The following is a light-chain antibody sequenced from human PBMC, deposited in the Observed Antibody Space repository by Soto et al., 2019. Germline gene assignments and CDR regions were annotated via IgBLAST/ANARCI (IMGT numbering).Light chain of an antibody. Sequence: VLSQPPSLSAAPGQTVTISCSGSWSIGRNYVSWYQQFPGAAPKLLIFDSYQRPSGIPERFSASKSGTSATLDISGLRTGDEADYYCGVWDSNLQLYLFGSGTKLTVL. CDR3: GVWDSNLQLYL. CDR2: DSY. J-gene: IGLJ1*01. V-gene: IGLV1-51*01. CDR1: WSIGRNY.